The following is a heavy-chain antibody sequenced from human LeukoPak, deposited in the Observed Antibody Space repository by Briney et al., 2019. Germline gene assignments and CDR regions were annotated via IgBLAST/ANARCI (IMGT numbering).Heavy chain of an antibody. CDR1: GFTFSNAW. D-gene: IGHD4-17*01. CDR3: TYYYGDYGGVDY. Sequence: GGSLRLSCAASGFTFSNAWMSWVRQAPGKGLEWVGRIKSKTDGGTTDYAAPVKGRFTISRDDSKNTLYLQMNSLKTEDTAVYYCTYYYGDYGGVDYWGQGTLVTVSS. J-gene: IGHJ4*02. CDR2: IKSKTDGGTT. V-gene: IGHV3-15*01.